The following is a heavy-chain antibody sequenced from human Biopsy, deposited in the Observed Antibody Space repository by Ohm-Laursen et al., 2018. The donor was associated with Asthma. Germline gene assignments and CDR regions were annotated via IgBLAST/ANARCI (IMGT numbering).Heavy chain of an antibody. CDR1: GGTFNTYV. D-gene: IGHD2-2*01. CDR2: INSVFGTT. Sequence: EASVKVSCKSLGGTFNTYVIGWVRQAPGQGLERMGGINSVFGTTTYPQKFQDRVTITADDSTSTVYMELSSLRSEDTAVYYCARKAGSCISRTCYSLDLWGQGTLVTVSS. J-gene: IGHJ5*02. CDR3: ARKAGSCISRTCYSLDL. V-gene: IGHV1-69*13.